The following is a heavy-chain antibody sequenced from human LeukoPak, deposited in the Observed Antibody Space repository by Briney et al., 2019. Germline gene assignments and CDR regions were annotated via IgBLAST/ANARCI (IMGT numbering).Heavy chain of an antibody. Sequence: GGSLRLSCAASGFTFSNAWMSWVRQAPGKGLEWVGRIKSKTDGGTTDYAAPVKGRFTISRDDSKNTLYLQMNSLKTEDTAVYYRTTVGSWHPDAFDIWGQGTMVTVSS. CDR3: TTVGSWHPDAFDI. J-gene: IGHJ3*02. V-gene: IGHV3-15*01. CDR2: IKSKTDGGTT. CDR1: GFTFSNAW.